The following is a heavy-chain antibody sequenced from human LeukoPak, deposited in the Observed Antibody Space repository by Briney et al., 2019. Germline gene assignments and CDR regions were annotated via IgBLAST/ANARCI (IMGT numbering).Heavy chain of an antibody. CDR2: IYHSAST. J-gene: IGHJ1*01. D-gene: IGHD6-19*01. V-gene: IGHV4-59*11. Sequence: PSETLSLTCTVSGASITSHYWNWIRQPPGKGLEWIGYIYHSASTNYNPSLTSRLTISRDTSKNQFFLNLTSVTAADTAVYFCACGSGWDAEYFQRWGQGTLVTVSS. CDR1: GASITSHY. CDR3: ACGSGWDAEYFQR.